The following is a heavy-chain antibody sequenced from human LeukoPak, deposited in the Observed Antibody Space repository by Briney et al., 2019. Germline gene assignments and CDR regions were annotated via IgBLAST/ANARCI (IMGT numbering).Heavy chain of an antibody. Sequence: PSETLSLTCTVSGGSISSYYWSWIRQPPGKGLEWIGYIYYSGSTNYNPSLKSRVTISVDTSKNQFSLKLSPVTAADTAVYYCARHYSGYDYFDYWGQGTLVTVSS. CDR2: IYYSGST. CDR3: ARHYSGYDYFDY. V-gene: IGHV4-59*08. J-gene: IGHJ4*02. CDR1: GGSISSYY. D-gene: IGHD5-12*01.